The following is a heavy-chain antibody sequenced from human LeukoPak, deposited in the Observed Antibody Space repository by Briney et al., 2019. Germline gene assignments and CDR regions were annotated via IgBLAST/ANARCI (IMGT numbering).Heavy chain of an antibody. Sequence: GASVKVSFKSSGGTFSSYAISWVRQAPGQGLEWMGGIIPIFGTANYAQKFQGRVTITADKYKSTAYMELSSLSYEDTAVYYCAIWLTGVVVAAYFDYWGQGTLVTVSS. V-gene: IGHV1-69*06. J-gene: IGHJ4*02. CDR2: IIPIFGTA. CDR1: GGTFSSYA. D-gene: IGHD2-15*01. CDR3: AIWLTGVVVAAYFDY.